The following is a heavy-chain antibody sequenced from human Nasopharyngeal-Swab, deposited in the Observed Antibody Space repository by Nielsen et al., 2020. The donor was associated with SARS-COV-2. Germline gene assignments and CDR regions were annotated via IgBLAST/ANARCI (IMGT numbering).Heavy chain of an antibody. J-gene: IGHJ4*02. V-gene: IGHV3-21*01. CDR3: ARSYNPGGFGWLLSND. Sequence: GESLKISCAASGFTFSSYSMNWVRQAPGKGLEWVSSISSSSSYIYYADSVKGRFTISRDNSKNTLYLQMNSLTVDDTAVYYCARSYNPGGFGWLLSNDWGQGTLVTVSS. D-gene: IGHD3-9*01. CDR1: GFTFSSYS. CDR2: ISSSSSYI.